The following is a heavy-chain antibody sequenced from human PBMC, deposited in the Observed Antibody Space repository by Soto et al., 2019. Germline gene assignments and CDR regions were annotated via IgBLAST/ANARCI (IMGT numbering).Heavy chain of an antibody. D-gene: IGHD2-8*01. CDR3: ARDPYCTNGVCYIGVYYYYGMDV. CDR1: GYTFTSYG. J-gene: IGHJ6*02. Sequence: QVQLVQSGAEVKKPGASVKVSCKASGYTFTSYGISWVRQAPGQGLEWMGWISAYNGNTNYAQKLQGRVTMTTDTSTSTAYMELRSLISDDTAVYYCARDPYCTNGVCYIGVYYYYGMDVWGQGTTVTVSS. V-gene: IGHV1-18*01. CDR2: ISAYNGNT.